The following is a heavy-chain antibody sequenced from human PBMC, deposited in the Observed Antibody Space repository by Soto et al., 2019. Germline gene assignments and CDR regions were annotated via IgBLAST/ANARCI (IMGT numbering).Heavy chain of an antibody. J-gene: IGHJ4*02. CDR1: GGSISSGDYY. V-gene: IGHV4-30-4*01. CDR2: IYYSGST. D-gene: IGHD4-17*01. Sequence: QVQLQESGPGLVKPSQTLSLTCTVSGGSISSGDYYWSWIRQPPGKGLEWIGYIYYSGSTYYNPSPXSXXTISVDTSKNQFSLKLSSVTAADTAVYYCARADDYGDPIDYWGQGTLVTVSS. CDR3: ARADDYGDPIDY.